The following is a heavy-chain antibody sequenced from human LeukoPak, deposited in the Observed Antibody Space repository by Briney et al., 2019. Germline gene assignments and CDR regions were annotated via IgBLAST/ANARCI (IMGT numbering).Heavy chain of an antibody. Sequence: SQTLSLTCVLSGDILSSNTAAWHWSRQSPSRGLEWLGSTYYRSRWYNEYAVSVRSRTNINADTSKNQFSLQLNSVTPEDTAVYYCARDIFYLDVWGRGTRVTVSS. D-gene: IGHD2/OR15-2a*01. CDR1: GDILSSNTAA. V-gene: IGHV6-1*01. CDR2: TYYRSRWYN. J-gene: IGHJ2*01. CDR3: ARDIFYLDV.